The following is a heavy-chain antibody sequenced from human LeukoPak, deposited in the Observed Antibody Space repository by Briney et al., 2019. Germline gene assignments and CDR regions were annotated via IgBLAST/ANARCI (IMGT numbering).Heavy chain of an antibody. CDR1: GFTFSDHY. J-gene: IGHJ6*02. Sequence: GGSLRLSCAASGFTFSDHYMTWIHQAPGKGLEWISYISSRSTYTNYADSVKGRFTISRDNAKNSLYLQMNSLRAEDTAVYYCARDQRGGVGGNMDVWGQGTTVTVSS. V-gene: IGHV3-11*06. CDR2: ISSRSTYT. CDR3: ARDQRGGVGGNMDV. D-gene: IGHD1-26*01.